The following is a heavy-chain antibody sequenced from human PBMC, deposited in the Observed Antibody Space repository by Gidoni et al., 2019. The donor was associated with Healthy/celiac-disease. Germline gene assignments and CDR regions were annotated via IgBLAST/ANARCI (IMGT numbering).Heavy chain of an antibody. CDR3: TNYYDILTGYYKKGVWDAFDI. CDR2: IRSKAYGGTT. D-gene: IGHD3-9*01. V-gene: IGHV3-49*03. Sequence: EVQLVESGGGLVQPGRSLRLSCTASGFPFGDYAMSWFRQAPGKGLEWVGFIRSKAYGGTTEYAASVKGRFTISRDDSKSIAYLQMNSLKTEDTAVYYCTNYYDILTGYYKKGVWDAFDIWGQGTMVTVSS. CDR1: GFPFGDYA. J-gene: IGHJ3*02.